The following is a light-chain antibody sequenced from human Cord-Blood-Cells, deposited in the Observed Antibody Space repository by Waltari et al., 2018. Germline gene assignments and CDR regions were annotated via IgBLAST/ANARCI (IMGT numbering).Light chain of an antibody. CDR1: SSDVGRYNL. Sequence: QSALTQPASVSGSPGPSIPISCTGTSSDVGRYNLVPWYQQHPGKAPKRMIYEVSKRPSGVSNRFSGSKSGNTASLTISGLQAEDEADYYCCSYAGSSTWVFGGGTKLTVL. V-gene: IGLV2-23*02. CDR2: EVS. CDR3: CSYAGSSTWV. J-gene: IGLJ3*02.